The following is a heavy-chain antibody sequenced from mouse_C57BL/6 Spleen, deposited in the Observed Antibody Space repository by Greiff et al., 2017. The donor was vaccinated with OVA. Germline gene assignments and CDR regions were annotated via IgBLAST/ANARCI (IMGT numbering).Heavy chain of an antibody. J-gene: IGHJ4*01. CDR2: IYPGDGDT. V-gene: IGHV1-80*01. D-gene: IGHD2-1*01. Sequence: QVQLQQSGAELVKPGASVKISCKASGYAFSSYWMNWVKQRPGKGLEWIGQIYPGDGDTNYNGKFKGKATLTADKSSSTAYMQLSSLTSEDSAVYFCARWPIYYGNLEAMDYWGQGTSVTVSS. CDR3: ARWPIYYGNLEAMDY. CDR1: GYAFSSYW.